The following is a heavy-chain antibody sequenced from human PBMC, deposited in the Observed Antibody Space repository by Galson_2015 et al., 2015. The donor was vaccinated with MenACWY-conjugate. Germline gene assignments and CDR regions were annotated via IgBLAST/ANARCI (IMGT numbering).Heavy chain of an antibody. Sequence: SLRLSCAASGFTFSSYEMNWVRQAPGKGLEWVSYISSSGSTIYYADSVKGRFTISRDNAKNSLYLQMSSLGAEDTAVYYCARDRLGACYYGSGRGPDYWGQGTLVTVSS. CDR2: ISSSGSTI. V-gene: IGHV3-48*03. D-gene: IGHD3-10*01. CDR1: GFTFSSYE. CDR3: ARDRLGACYYGSGRGPDY. J-gene: IGHJ4*02.